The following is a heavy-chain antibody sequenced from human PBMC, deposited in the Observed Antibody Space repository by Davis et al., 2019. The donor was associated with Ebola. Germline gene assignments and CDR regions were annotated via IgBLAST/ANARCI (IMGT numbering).Heavy chain of an antibody. V-gene: IGHV3-7*01. CDR3: VRQGRDLDI. Sequence: GESLKISCAASGFTFSSYWMSWVRQAPGKGLAWVANIKQDGSQQYYVDSVKGRFTISRDNAKNSLFLQMSSLRPEDTAVYYCVRQGRDLDIWGQGTMVTVSS. J-gene: IGHJ3*02. CDR2: IKQDGSQQ. CDR1: GFTFSSYW.